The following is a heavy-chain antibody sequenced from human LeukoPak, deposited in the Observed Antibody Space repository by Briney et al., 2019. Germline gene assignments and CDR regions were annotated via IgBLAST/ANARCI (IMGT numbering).Heavy chain of an antibody. CDR1: GFTVSSNY. Sequence: GGSLRLSCAASGFTVSSNYMSWVRQAPGKGLEWVSVIYSGGSTYYADSVKGRFTISRDNPKNTLYLEMNSLRAEDTAVYFCAKRGVVIRVILVGFHKEAYYFDSWGQGALVTVSS. V-gene: IGHV3-66*04. CDR3: AKRGVVIRVILVGFHKEAYYFDS. D-gene: IGHD3-22*01. CDR2: IYSGGST. J-gene: IGHJ4*02.